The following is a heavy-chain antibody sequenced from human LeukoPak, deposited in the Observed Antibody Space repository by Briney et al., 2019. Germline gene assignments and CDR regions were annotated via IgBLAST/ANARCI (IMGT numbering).Heavy chain of an antibody. CDR3: VYLISGWVY. J-gene: IGHJ4*02. CDR2: ISRNGDST. Sequence: GGSLRLSCAASGFSFSSFAMNWVRQAPGKGLEYVSAISRNGDSTYYADSVKGRFTISRDNSKNTLYLQMSSLRTEETAVYYCVYLISGWVYWGQGTLVTVSS. CDR1: GFSFSSFA. D-gene: IGHD6-19*01. V-gene: IGHV3-64D*06.